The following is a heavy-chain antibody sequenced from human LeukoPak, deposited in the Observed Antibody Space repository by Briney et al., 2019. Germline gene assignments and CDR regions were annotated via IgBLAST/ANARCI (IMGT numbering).Heavy chain of an antibody. CDR2: IIPIPGIA. D-gene: IGHD2-2*01. V-gene: IGHV1-69*04. J-gene: IGHJ6*02. CDR3: ARGPIVVVPAAIHYYGMDV. CDR1: GGTFSSYA. Sequence: GASVKVSCKASGGTFSSYAISWVRQAPGQGLEWMGRIIPIPGIANYAQKFQGRVTITADKSTSTAYMELSSLRSEDTAVYYCARGPIVVVPAAIHYYGMDVWGQGTTVTVSS.